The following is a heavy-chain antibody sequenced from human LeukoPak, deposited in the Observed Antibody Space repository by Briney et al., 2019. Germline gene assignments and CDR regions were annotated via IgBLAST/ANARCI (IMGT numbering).Heavy chain of an antibody. D-gene: IGHD2-15*01. CDR1: GLTFGEYA. CDR2: IRRKTYGGTT. Sequence: GGSLRLSCTASGLTFGEYAMSWFRQAPGKGLEWVGFIRRKTYGGTTEYAASVKGRFTISRDDSDTIAYLQMNSLIIEDTAVYYCTRVATRIVVVPAAKGFDPWGQGTLVTVSS. CDR3: TRVATRIVVVPAAKGFDP. V-gene: IGHV3-49*03. J-gene: IGHJ5*02.